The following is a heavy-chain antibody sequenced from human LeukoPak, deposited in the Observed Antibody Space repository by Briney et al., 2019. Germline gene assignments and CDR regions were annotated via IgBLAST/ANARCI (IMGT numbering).Heavy chain of an antibody. CDR3: ARDPYGSIDY. D-gene: IGHD3-10*01. V-gene: IGHV4-31*03. Sequence: SETLSLTCTVSGGSISSGGYYWSWIHQHPGKGLEWIGHIYYSGSTYYNPSLKSRVTISVDTSKNQFSLKLSSVTAADTAVYYCARDPYGSIDYWGQGTLVTVSS. CDR2: IYYSGST. J-gene: IGHJ4*02. CDR1: GGSISSGGYY.